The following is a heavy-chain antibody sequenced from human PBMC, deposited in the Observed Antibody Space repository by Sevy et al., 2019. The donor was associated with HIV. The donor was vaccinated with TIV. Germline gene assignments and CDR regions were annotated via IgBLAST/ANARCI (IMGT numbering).Heavy chain of an antibody. J-gene: IGHJ3*02. V-gene: IGHV6-1*01. CDR2: TYYRSKWYN. CDR1: GDSVSSNSAV. D-gene: IGHD3-16*01. CDR3: ARKDDSVGSFDI. Sequence: KQSQTLSLTCAISGDSVSSNSAVWNWIRQSPSRGLEWLGRTYYRSKWYNDYTVSVKSRITINPDTSKKQFSLQLNSVTPEDTAMYYCARKDDSVGSFDIWGQGTMVTVSS.